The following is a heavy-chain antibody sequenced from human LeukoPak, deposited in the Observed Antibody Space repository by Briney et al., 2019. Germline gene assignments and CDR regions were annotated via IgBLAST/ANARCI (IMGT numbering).Heavy chain of an antibody. Sequence: SVKVSCKASGYTFTNYEINWVRQATGQGLEWMGWMNPDSGDTAYAHKFQGRITMTRSTSITTAYMELSSLRSEDTAVYYCGRGLGTYDSSELTWPMISFWGQGTVVTVSS. CDR1: GYTFTNYE. D-gene: IGHD3-22*01. CDR2: MNPDSGDT. J-gene: IGHJ4*02. V-gene: IGHV1-8*01. CDR3: GRGLGTYDSSELTWPMISF.